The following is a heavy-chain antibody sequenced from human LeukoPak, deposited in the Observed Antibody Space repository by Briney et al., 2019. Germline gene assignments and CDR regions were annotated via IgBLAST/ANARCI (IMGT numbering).Heavy chain of an antibody. CDR3: AREGVTKYYFDY. Sequence: SETLSLTCTVSGDSVSIYYWSWIRQPRGKGLEWIGYIYYSGSTDYNPSLKSRVTISVDTSKNQFSLKLSSVTAADTAVYYCAREGVTKYYFDYWGQGTLVSVSS. V-gene: IGHV4-59*02. CDR2: IYYSGST. J-gene: IGHJ4*01. CDR1: GDSVSIYY. D-gene: IGHD4-11*01.